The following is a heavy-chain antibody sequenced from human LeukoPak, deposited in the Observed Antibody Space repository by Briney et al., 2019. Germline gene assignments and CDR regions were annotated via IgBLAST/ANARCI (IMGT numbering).Heavy chain of an antibody. CDR1: GFTFNTCV. CDR2: ISMTGGGT. V-gene: IGHV3-23*01. J-gene: IGHJ4*02. D-gene: IGHD1-14*01. CDR3: ANHRIRAASR. Sequence: GESLRLSCAASGFTFNTCVMSWVRQAPGKGLEWVSSISMTGGGTYYADSVRGRLTASRDNSKNTVYLQTTCLRGADAAVYYRANHRIRAASRWGEGTLATVPS.